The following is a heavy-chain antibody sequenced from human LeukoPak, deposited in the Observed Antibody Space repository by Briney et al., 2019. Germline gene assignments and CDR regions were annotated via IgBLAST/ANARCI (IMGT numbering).Heavy chain of an antibody. V-gene: IGHV4-34*01. J-gene: IGHJ4*02. CDR2: ISDSGST. CDR1: GGSFSGYY. Sequence: KPSETLSLTCAVYGGSFSGYYWSWIRQPPGKGLEWIGEISDSGSTNYNPSLKSRVTINTSKNQFSLKLSSVTAADTAVYYCARASITIYTPYFDYWGQGILVTVSS. D-gene: IGHD3-9*01. CDR3: ARASITIYTPYFDY.